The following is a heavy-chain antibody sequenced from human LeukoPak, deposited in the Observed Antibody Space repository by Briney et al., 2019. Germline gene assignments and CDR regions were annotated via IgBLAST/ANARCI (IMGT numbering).Heavy chain of an antibody. Sequence: SGGSLRPSCAASGFTFSSYGMHWVRQAPGKGLEWVAFIRYDGGNKYYADSVKGRFTISRDNSKNTLYLQMNSLRAEDTAVYYCAKDGPDILTGYCFDWLRYYYYYMDVWGKGTTVTISS. J-gene: IGHJ6*03. CDR3: AKDGPDILTGYCFDWLRYYYYYMDV. CDR1: GFTFSSYG. CDR2: IRYDGGNK. D-gene: IGHD3-9*01. V-gene: IGHV3-30*02.